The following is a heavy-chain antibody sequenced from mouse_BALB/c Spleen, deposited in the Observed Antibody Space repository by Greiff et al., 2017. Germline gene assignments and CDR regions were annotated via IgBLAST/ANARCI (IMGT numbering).Heavy chain of an antibody. J-gene: IGHJ3*01. CDR1: GFAFSSYD. CDR2: ISSGGST. V-gene: IGHV5-6-5*01. D-gene: IGHD2-2*01. CDR3: ASGGYDEGFAY. Sequence: EVKVVESGGGLVKPGGSLKLSCAASGFAFSSYDMSWVRQTPEKRLEWVAYISSGGSTYYPDSVKGRFTISRDNARNILYLQMSSLRSEDTAMYYCASGGYDEGFAYWGQGTLVTVSA.